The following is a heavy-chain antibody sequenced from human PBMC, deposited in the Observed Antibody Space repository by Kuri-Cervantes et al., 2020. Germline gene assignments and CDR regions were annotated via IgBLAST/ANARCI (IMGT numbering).Heavy chain of an antibody. CDR2: IKSKTDGGTT. J-gene: IGHJ4*02. CDR1: GFTFSNAW. V-gene: IGHV3-15*01. Sequence: GESLKISCAASGFTFSNAWMSWVRQAPGKGLEWVGRIKSKTDGGTTDYAAPVKGRFTISRDDSKNTLYLQMNSLRTEDTAVYYCTTRRDGCTDPFDFWGQGTLVTVSS. CDR3: TTRRDGCTDPFDF. D-gene: IGHD5-24*01.